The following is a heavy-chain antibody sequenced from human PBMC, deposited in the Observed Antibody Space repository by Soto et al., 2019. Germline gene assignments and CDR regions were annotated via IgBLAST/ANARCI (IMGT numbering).Heavy chain of an antibody. CDR3: ARAAKYNWNDVWWFDP. CDR1: GDSVSSNSAA. D-gene: IGHD1-20*01. CDR2: TYYRSKWFN. V-gene: IGHV6-1*01. J-gene: IGHJ5*02. Sequence: SQTLSLTCAISGDSVSSNSAAWNWIRQSPSRGLEWLGRTYYRSKWFNDYAVSVKSRITINPDTSKNQFSLQLSSVTPEDTAVYYCARAAKYNWNDVWWFDPWGQGTLVTVSS.